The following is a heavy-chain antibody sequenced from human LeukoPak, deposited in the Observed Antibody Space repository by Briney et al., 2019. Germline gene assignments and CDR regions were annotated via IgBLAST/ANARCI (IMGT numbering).Heavy chain of an antibody. CDR1: GGSISSYY. CDR3: AGSGYRYGPPGFDY. CDR2: IYYSGST. J-gene: IGHJ4*02. D-gene: IGHD5-18*01. Sequence: SETLSLTCTVSGGSISSYYWSWIRQPPGKGLEWIGYIYYSGSTNYNPSLKSRVTISVDTSKNQFSLKLSSVTAADTAVYYCAGSGYRYGPPGFDYWGQGTLVTVSS. V-gene: IGHV4-59*01.